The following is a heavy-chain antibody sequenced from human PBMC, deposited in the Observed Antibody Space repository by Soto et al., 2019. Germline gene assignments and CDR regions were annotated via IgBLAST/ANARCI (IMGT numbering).Heavy chain of an antibody. CDR2: IVGSGGST. J-gene: IGHJ6*02. CDR1: GFTVSSNY. Sequence: GGSLRLSCAASGFTVSSNYMSWVRQAPGKGLEWVSGIVGSGGSTYYADSVKGRFTISRDNSKNTLYLQTNSLRAEDTAVYYCAKFSGAVYYYGMDVWGQGTTVTVSS. CDR3: AKFSGAVYYYGMDV. V-gene: IGHV3-23*01.